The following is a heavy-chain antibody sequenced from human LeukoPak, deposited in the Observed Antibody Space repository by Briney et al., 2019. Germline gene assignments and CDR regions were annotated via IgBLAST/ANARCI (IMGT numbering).Heavy chain of an antibody. D-gene: IGHD2-2*01. CDR1: GFTFSSHW. V-gene: IGHV3-74*01. Sequence: GGSLRLSCAASGFTFSSHWMHWVRQAPGQGLVWVSRINNDGSSTSYADSVQGRFTTSRDNAKNAVYLQMNSLRAEDTAVYYCVRVTCSSSTSCATVDFWGQGTLVTVSS. CDR3: VRVTCSSSTSCATVDF. CDR2: INNDGSST. J-gene: IGHJ4*02.